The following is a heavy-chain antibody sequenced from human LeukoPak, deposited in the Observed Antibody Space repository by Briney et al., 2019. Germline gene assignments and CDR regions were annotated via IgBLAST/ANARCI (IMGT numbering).Heavy chain of an antibody. D-gene: IGHD3-3*01. Sequence: ASQTLSLTCTVSGDSISSGKYYWSWIRQPAGKGLEWIGCIYTSGSTNYNPSLKSRVTISVDTSKNQFSLKLSSVTAADTAVYYCASQPTLGYDFWSGATGEYYYYYYMDVWGKGTTVTVSS. CDR2: IYTSGST. J-gene: IGHJ6*03. CDR3: ASQPTLGYDFWSGATGEYYYYYYMDV. V-gene: IGHV4-61*02. CDR1: GDSISSGKYY.